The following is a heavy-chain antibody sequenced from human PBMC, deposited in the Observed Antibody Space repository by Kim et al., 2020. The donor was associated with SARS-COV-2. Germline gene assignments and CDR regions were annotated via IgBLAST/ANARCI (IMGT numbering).Heavy chain of an antibody. Sequence: GGSLRLSCAASGFTFSSYAMHWVRQAPGKGLEWVAVITYDGSNKYYADSVKGRFTISRDNTKNTLYLQMNSLRAEDTAVYYCVRTSCLRGYFDYWGQGTLVTVSS. CDR2: ITYDGSNK. CDR3: VRTSCLRGYFDY. D-gene: IGHD3-10*01. V-gene: IGHV3-30*04. CDR1: GFTFSSYA. J-gene: IGHJ4*02.